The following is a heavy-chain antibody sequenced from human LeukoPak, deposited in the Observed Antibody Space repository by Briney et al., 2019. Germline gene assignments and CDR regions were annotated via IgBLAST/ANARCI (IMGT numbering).Heavy chain of an antibody. CDR2: INQDGRIK. CDR1: GFTFRNYW. CDR3: ARDRDDGRFEY. V-gene: IGHV3-7*01. J-gene: IGHJ4*02. Sequence: GGSLRLPFPSSGFTFRNYWMSGVRPAPDKGLDGVANINQDGRIKKYVDSLKGRFTISRDNAKTSLYLQRNSLRAEDTAVYYCARDRDDGRFEYWGQGTLVTVSS. D-gene: IGHD4-17*01.